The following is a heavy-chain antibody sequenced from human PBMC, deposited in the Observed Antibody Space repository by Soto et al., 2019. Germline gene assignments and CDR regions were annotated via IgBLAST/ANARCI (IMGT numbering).Heavy chain of an antibody. J-gene: IGHJ4*02. V-gene: IGHV4-30-2*01. Sequence: SETLSLTCAVSGGSISSGGYSWSWIRQPPGKGLEWIGYIYHSGSTYYNPSLKSRVTISVDRSKNQFSLKLNSVTAADTAVYYCARHGSTIIRGVIIKDWGQGTLVTVSS. CDR1: GGSISSGGYS. D-gene: IGHD3-10*01. CDR2: IYHSGST. CDR3: ARHGSTIIRGVIIKD.